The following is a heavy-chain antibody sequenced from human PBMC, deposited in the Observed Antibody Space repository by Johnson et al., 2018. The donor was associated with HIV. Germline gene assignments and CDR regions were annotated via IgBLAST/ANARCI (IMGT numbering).Heavy chain of an antibody. Sequence: QVQLVESGGGLVQPGGSLRVSCAASGFTVSSNYMSWVRQAPGQGLEWVAFMSFDGSNKYYAASVKGRFTISRDNSKNTLYLQMNSLRAEDTAVYYCTTDRIPVFPYGFGERGAFDIWGQGTMVTVSS. CDR2: MSFDGSNK. CDR1: GFTVSSNY. D-gene: IGHD2-21*01. CDR3: TTDRIPVFPYGFGERGAFDI. J-gene: IGHJ3*02. V-gene: IGHV3-30*03.